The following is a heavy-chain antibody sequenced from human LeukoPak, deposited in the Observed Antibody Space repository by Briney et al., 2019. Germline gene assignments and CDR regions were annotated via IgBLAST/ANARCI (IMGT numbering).Heavy chain of an antibody. CDR1: GGPISSTSYY. V-gene: IGHV4-39*01. Sequence: PSETLSLTCTVSGGPISSTSYYWGWIRQPPGKGLEWIGNIYYSGSTYYNPSLNSRVTISVDTSKNQFSLKLSSVTAADTAVYYCARDYGGSSPFDYWGQGTLVTVSS. CDR3: ARDYGGSSPFDY. J-gene: IGHJ4*02. CDR2: IYYSGST. D-gene: IGHD4-23*01.